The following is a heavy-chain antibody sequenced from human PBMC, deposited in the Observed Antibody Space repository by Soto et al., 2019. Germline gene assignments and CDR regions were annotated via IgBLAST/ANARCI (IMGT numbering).Heavy chain of an antibody. D-gene: IGHD3-9*01. J-gene: IGHJ4*02. CDR2: MHNGGNEK. CDR3: ARDADTTGHYSHFDL. V-gene: IGHV3-33*08. Sequence: QVQLVESGGGVVQPGGSLRLSCAASGFTFSYYGFHWVRQAPGKGLEWVAVMHNGGNEKYYVDSVKGRFTVSRDDSRNMVYLEMSGLRAEDTAEYFCARDADTTGHYSHFDLWGRGALVAVS. CDR1: GFTFSYYG.